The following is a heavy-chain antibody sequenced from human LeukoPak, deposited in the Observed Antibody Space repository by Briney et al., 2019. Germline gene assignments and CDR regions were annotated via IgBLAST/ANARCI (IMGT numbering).Heavy chain of an antibody. V-gene: IGHV3-49*04. Sequence: GGSLRLSCTASGFTFGDYAMSWVRQAPGKGLEWVGFIRSKAYGGTTEYAASVKGRFTISRDDSKSIAYLQMNSLKTEDTAVYYCTTYLGVMDLSYLQYWGQGTLVTVSS. J-gene: IGHJ4*02. D-gene: IGHD3-10*01. CDR3: TTYLGVMDLSYLQY. CDR2: IRSKAYGGTT. CDR1: GFTFGDYA.